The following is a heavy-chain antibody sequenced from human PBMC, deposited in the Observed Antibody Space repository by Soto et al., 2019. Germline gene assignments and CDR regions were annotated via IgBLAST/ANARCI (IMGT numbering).Heavy chain of an antibody. D-gene: IGHD2-2*01. CDR2: INPNSGGT. Sequence: RASVKVSCKASGYTFTGYYMHWVRQAPGQGLEWMGWINPNSGGTNYAQKFQGRVTMTRDTSISTAYMELSRLRSDDTAVYYCAREGYCSSTSCYGYYYGMDVWGQGTTVTVSS. J-gene: IGHJ6*02. CDR3: AREGYCSSTSCYGYYYGMDV. CDR1: GYTFTGYY. V-gene: IGHV1-2*02.